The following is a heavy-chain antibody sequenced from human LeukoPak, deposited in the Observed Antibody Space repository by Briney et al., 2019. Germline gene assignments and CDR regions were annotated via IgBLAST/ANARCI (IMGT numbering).Heavy chain of an antibody. CDR2: IYPGDSDT. V-gene: IGHV5-51*01. CDR3: ARRGDFWSGYRSYYFDY. Sequence: GESLKISCKGSGYSFTSYWIGCVRQMPGKGLEWMGNIYPGDSDTRYSPSFQGQVTISADKSISTAYLQWSSLKASDTAMYYCARRGDFWSGYRSYYFDYWGQGTLVTVSS. CDR1: GYSFTSYW. J-gene: IGHJ4*02. D-gene: IGHD3-3*01.